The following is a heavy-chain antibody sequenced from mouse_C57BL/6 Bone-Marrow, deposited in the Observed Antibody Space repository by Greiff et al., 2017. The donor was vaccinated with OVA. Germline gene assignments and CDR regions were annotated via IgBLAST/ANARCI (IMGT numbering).Heavy chain of an antibody. CDR1: GYTFTSYW. CDR3: ARKTGSSYVGWYFDV. V-gene: IGHV1-64*01. J-gene: IGHJ1*03. D-gene: IGHD1-1*01. Sequence: QVQLQQPGAELVKPGASVKLSCKASGYTFTSYWMHWVKQRPGQGLEWIGMIHPNSGSTNYNEKFKSKATLTVDKSSSTAYMQLSSLTSEDSAVYYCARKTGSSYVGWYFDVWGTGTTVTVSS. CDR2: IHPNSGST.